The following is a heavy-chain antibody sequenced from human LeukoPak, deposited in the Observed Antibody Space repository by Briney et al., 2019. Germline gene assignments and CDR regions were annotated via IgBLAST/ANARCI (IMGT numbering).Heavy chain of an antibody. Sequence: SGTLSLTCTVSGGSISSYYWSWIRQPPGKGLEWIGYIYYSGSTNYNPSLKSRVTISVDTSKNQFSLKLSSVTAADTAVYYCARSGRGSYYFDYWGQGTLVTVSS. CDR1: GGSISSYY. V-gene: IGHV4-59*08. CDR2: IYYSGST. D-gene: IGHD1-26*01. CDR3: ARSGRGSYYFDY. J-gene: IGHJ4*02.